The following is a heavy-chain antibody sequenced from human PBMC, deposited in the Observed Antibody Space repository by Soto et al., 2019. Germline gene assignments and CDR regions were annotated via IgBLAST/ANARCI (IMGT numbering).Heavy chain of an antibody. CDR2: INHSGST. D-gene: IGHD3-10*01. CDR3: ARGRITMVRGRNWFDP. CDR1: GGSFSGYY. J-gene: IGHJ5*02. Sequence: QVQLQQWGAGLLKPSETLSLTCAVYGGSFSGYYWSWIRQPPGKGLEWIGEINHSGSTNYNPSLKRRVTISVDTSKHQCSLKLSSVTAADTAVYYCARGRITMVRGRNWFDPWGQGTLVTVSS. V-gene: IGHV4-34*01.